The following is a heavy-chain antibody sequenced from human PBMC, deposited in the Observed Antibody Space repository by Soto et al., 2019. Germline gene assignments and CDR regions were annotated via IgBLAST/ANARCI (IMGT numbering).Heavy chain of an antibody. CDR2: IIPIFGTA. J-gene: IGHJ6*02. CDR3: ARARELERLDYYYGMDV. V-gene: IGHV1-69*13. D-gene: IGHD1-1*01. CDR1: GGTFSSYA. Sequence: SVKVSCQGFGGTFSSYAISWVRQAPGQGFEWMGGIIPIFGTANYAQKFQGRVTITADESTSTAYMELSSLRSEDTAVYYCARARELERLDYYYGMDVWGQGTTVTVSS.